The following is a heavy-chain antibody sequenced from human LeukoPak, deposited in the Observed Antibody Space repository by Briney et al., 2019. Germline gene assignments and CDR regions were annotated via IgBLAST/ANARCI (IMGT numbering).Heavy chain of an antibody. J-gene: IGHJ3*02. CDR3: ATTFRSRTVADAFER. D-gene: IGHD6-19*01. CDR2: IYYSGST. V-gene: IGHV4-59*08. CDR1: RGSISNYY. Sequence: PSETLSLTCTVSRGSISNYYWSWIRQPPGKGLEWIGYIYYSGSTSYNPSLKSRVTISVDTSKNQFSLKLSSVTAADTAVYYCATTFRSRTVADAFERWGQGTMVTVSS.